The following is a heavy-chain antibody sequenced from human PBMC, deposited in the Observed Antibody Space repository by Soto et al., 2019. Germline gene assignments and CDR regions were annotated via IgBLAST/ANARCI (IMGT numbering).Heavy chain of an antibody. CDR1: GYTFTSYA. Sequence: ASVKVSCKASGYTFTSYAMNWVRQAPGQGLEWMGWINTNTGNPTYAQGFTGRFVFSLDTSVSTAYLQICSLKAEDTTVYYCARVPYYYDSSGWPPDYWGQGTLVTVS. J-gene: IGHJ4*02. D-gene: IGHD3-22*01. CDR3: ARVPYYYDSSGWPPDY. V-gene: IGHV7-4-1*01. CDR2: INTNTGNP.